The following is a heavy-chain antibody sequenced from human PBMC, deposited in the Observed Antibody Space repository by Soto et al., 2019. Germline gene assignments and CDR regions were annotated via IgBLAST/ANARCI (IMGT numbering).Heavy chain of an antibody. Sequence: GESLKISCKGFGYSFTSYWIGWVRQMPGKGPEWMGVIYPGDSDTRYSPSFEGHVTISVDKSISTAYLQWSSLKASDTAMYYCARRFTMYGELDYWGQGTLVTVSS. CDR2: IYPGDSDT. CDR3: ARRFTMYGELDY. D-gene: IGHD3-10*02. J-gene: IGHJ4*02. CDR1: GYSFTSYW. V-gene: IGHV5-51*01.